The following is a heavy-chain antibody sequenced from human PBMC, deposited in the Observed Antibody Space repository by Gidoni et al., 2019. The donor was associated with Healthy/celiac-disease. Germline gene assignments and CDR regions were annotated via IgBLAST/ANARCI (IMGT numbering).Heavy chain of an antibody. CDR2: ISSSSSYI. CDR1: GFTFRSYS. CDR3: ARDPYRSYSSSLDV. Sequence: EVQLVESGGGLVTPGGSLRLSCASSGFTFRSYSMNWVRQAPGKGLVWVSSISSSSSYIYYADSVKGRFTISRDNAKNSLYLQMNSLRAEDTAVYYCARDPYRSYSSSLDVWGQGTTVTVSS. J-gene: IGHJ6*02. D-gene: IGHD6-6*01. V-gene: IGHV3-21*01.